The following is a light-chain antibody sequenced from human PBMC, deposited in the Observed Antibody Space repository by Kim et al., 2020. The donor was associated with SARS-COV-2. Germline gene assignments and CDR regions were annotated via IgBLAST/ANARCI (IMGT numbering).Light chain of an antibody. CDR1: QSVSKSY. CDR3: QQYGSSPYT. CDR2: VAS. V-gene: IGKV3-20*01. J-gene: IGKJ2*01. Sequence: PPGESATLSCRASQSVSKSYLAWYQQKPGQAPRLLIYVASSRATGIPDRFSGSGSGTDFTLTISRLEPEDFAVYYCQQYGSSPYTFGQGTKLEI.